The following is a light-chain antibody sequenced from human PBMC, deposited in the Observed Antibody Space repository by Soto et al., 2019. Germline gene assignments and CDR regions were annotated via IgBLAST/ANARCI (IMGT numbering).Light chain of an antibody. CDR3: LQDYNYPYT. V-gene: IGKV1-6*01. CDR1: QGIKND. Sequence: AIQMTQSPSSLSASVGDRVTITCRASQGIKNDVGWYQQKPGKAPKLLIYAASSLQSGVPPSFSGSGSGTDFTRTISSLQPEDFATYYWLQDYNYPYTFGQGTKLEIK. J-gene: IGKJ2*01. CDR2: AAS.